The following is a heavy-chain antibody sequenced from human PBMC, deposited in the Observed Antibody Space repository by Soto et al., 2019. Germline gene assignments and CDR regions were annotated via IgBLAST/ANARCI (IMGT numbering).Heavy chain of an antibody. CDR2: ISYGGGTT. D-gene: IGHD3-22*01. CDR3: ANNPGCYYDTTANQFDS. CDR1: EFTFSNYA. V-gene: IGHV3-23*01. J-gene: IGHJ5*01. Sequence: GGSLRLSCAGPEFTFSNYAMSWGRQAPGKGLEWVSAISYGGGTTNYADSVKGRVTLSRDNSKNTLYLQINSLRDEDTTVYYGANNPGCYYDTTANQFDSWGQGTLVTVSS.